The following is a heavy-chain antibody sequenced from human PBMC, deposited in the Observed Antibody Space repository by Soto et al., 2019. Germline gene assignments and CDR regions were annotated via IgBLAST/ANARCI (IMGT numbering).Heavy chain of an antibody. D-gene: IGHD6-13*01. CDR2: INPNGGST. CDR1: GYTFTSYY. J-gene: IGHJ4*02. Sequence: ASVKVSCKASGYTFTSYYIHWVRQAPGQGLEWMGIINPNGGSTNYAQEFQGRVTLTRDTSTSTVYMELSSLRSEDTAVYYCAISPQGIAAHFDYWGQGTLVTVSS. V-gene: IGHV1-46*01. CDR3: AISPQGIAAHFDY.